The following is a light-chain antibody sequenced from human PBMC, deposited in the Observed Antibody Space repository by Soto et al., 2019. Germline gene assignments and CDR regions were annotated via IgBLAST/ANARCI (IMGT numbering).Light chain of an antibody. Sequence: QSVLTQPPSASGTPGQRVTISCSGSRSNIESNAVNWYQQLPGTAPKVVIYNTNQRPSGVPDRFSGSKSGTSASLAISRLQSEDEADYYCAAWDDRLNGRVFGGGTKVTVL. J-gene: IGLJ3*02. V-gene: IGLV1-44*01. CDR2: NTN. CDR1: RSNIESNA. CDR3: AAWDDRLNGRV.